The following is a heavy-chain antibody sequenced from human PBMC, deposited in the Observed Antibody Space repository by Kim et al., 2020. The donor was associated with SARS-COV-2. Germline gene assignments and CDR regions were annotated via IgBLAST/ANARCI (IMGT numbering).Heavy chain of an antibody. D-gene: IGHD3-16*01. J-gene: IGHJ5*02. Sequence: SVKGRFTISRDNSNNPLYLQMNSLRAEDTAVYYCAKDPTYYDYVWGSDPWGQGTLVTVSS. V-gene: IGHV3-23*01. CDR3: AKDPTYYDYVWGSDP.